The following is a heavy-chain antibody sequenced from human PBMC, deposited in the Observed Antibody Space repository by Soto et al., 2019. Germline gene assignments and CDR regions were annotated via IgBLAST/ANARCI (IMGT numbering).Heavy chain of an antibody. CDR1: GFTFSSYA. D-gene: IGHD1-26*01. CDR3: ARSMGSKSLNTYSGSLSL. Sequence: QVQLVESGGGVVQPGRSLRLSCAASGFTFSSYAMHWGRQAPGKGLEWVAVISYDVSKKYYADSVKGRFTISRDNSKNTLYMQMNSLRAEDTAVYYCARSMGSKSLNTYSGSLSLWGQGTLVTVSS. CDR2: ISYDVSKK. V-gene: IGHV3-30-3*01. J-gene: IGHJ4*02.